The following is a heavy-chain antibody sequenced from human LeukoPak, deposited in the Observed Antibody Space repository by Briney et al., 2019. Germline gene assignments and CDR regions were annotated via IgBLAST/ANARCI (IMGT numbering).Heavy chain of an antibody. CDR3: ASGGYSYGYDEFDY. D-gene: IGHD5-18*01. V-gene: IGHV4-4*07. Sequence: PSETLSLTCTVSGGSISSYYWSWIRQPAGKGLEWIGRIYTSGSTNYNPSLKSRATMSVDTSKNQFSLKLSSVTAADTAVYYCASGGYSYGYDEFDYWGQGTLVTVSS. J-gene: IGHJ4*02. CDR2: IYTSGST. CDR1: GGSISSYY.